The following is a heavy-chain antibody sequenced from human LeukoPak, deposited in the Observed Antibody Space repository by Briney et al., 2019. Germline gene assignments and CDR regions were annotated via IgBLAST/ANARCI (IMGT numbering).Heavy chain of an antibody. J-gene: IGHJ4*02. Sequence: GGSLRLSCAASGFTFASYAMVWVRQAPGQGLEWVSTITGSGHLIYYADSVKGRFTISRDNAKNSLYLQMNSLRAEDTAVYYCARDREQWLVRRFDYWGQGTLVTVSS. D-gene: IGHD6-19*01. V-gene: IGHV3-21*06. CDR2: ITGSGHLI. CDR3: ARDREQWLVRRFDY. CDR1: GFTFASYA.